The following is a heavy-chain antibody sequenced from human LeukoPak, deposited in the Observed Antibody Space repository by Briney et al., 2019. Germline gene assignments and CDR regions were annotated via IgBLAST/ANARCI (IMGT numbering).Heavy chain of an antibody. V-gene: IGHV4-59*12. D-gene: IGHD3-10*01. Sequence: SETLSLTCTVSGDSISSYYWSWIRQPPGKGLEWIGYIYYSGSTYYNPSLKSRVTISVDTSKNQFSLKLSSVTAADTAVYYCARDGGPYYGSGNPLMAGGMDVWGQGTTVTVSS. CDR2: IYYSGST. J-gene: IGHJ6*02. CDR3: ARDGGPYYGSGNPLMAGGMDV. CDR1: GDSISSYY.